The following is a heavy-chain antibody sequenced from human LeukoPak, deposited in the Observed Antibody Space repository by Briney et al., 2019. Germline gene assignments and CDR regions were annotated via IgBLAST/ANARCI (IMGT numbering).Heavy chain of an antibody. CDR3: ARGVRYYYGSGSYPEGDY. CDR2: IKQDGSEK. D-gene: IGHD3-10*01. V-gene: IGHV3-7*04. CDR1: GFTFSSYW. Sequence: PGGSLRLSCAASGFTFSSYWMSWVRQAPGKGLEWVANIKQDGSEKYYVDSVKGRFTISRDNAKNSLYLQMNSLRAEDTAVYYCARGVRYYYGSGSYPEGDYWGQGTLVTVSS. J-gene: IGHJ4*02.